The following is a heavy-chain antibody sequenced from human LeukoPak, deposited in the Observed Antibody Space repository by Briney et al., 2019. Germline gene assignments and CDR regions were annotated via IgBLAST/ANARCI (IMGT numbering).Heavy chain of an antibody. CDR3: ARGSSVAWFGKFNY. J-gene: IGHJ4*02. CDR1: GGSISSYY. D-gene: IGHD3-10*01. Sequence: SETLSLTCTVSGGSISSYYWSWIRQPPGKGLEWIGYIYYSGSTNYNPSLKSRVTVSVDTSKNQFSLKLSSVTAADTAVYYCARGSSVAWFGKFNYWGQGTLVTVSS. CDR2: IYYSGST. V-gene: IGHV4-59*01.